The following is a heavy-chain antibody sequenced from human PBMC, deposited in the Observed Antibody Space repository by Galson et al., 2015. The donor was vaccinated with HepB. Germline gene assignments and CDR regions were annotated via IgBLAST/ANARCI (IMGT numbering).Heavy chain of an antibody. J-gene: IGHJ6*02. Sequence: SLRLSCAASGFTFSSYWMSWVRQAPGKGLEWVANIKQDGSEKYYVDSVKGRFTISRDNAKNSLYPQMNSLRAEDTAVYYCARDDLKKIYCSSTSCYNHYYYYGMDVWGQGTTVTVSS. CDR3: ARDDLKKIYCSSTSCYNHYYYYGMDV. V-gene: IGHV3-7*01. CDR1: GFTFSSYW. D-gene: IGHD2-2*02. CDR2: IKQDGSEK.